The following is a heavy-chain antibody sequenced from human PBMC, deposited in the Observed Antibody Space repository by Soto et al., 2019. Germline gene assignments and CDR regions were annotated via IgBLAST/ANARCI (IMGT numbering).Heavy chain of an antibody. CDR2: VYYGGGT. Sequence: PSETLSLTCTVSGGPMYSYFWHWTRQPPGKGLEWIGYVYYGGGTTYNPSLKSRVTFSVDTSQNQVSLKLASVTAADTAVYYCARADRKWLDPWGQGILVTVSS. V-gene: IGHV4-59*01. J-gene: IGHJ5*02. CDR3: ARADRKWLDP. CDR1: GGPMYSYF.